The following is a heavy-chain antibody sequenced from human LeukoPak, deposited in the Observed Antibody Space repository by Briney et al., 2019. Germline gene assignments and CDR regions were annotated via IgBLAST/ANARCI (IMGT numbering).Heavy chain of an antibody. CDR2: INHSGGT. J-gene: IGHJ4*02. Sequence: SETLSLTCAVYGGSFSGYYWSWIRQPPGKGLEWIGEINHSGGTNYNPSLKSRVTISVDTSKNQFSLKLSSVTAADTAVYYCARDFGYGDYFFDDWGQGTLVTVSS. CDR3: ARDFGYGDYFFDD. V-gene: IGHV4-34*01. CDR1: GGSFSGYY. D-gene: IGHD4-17*01.